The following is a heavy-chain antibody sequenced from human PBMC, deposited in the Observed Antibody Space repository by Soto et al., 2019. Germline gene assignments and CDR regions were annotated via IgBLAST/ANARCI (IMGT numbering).Heavy chain of an antibody. CDR3: ASPVYSSSPRHTPPFDY. D-gene: IGHD6-13*01. CDR2: IIPILGTA. J-gene: IGHJ4*02. V-gene: IGHV1-69*12. CDR1: GGTFSSYA. Sequence: QVQLVQSGAEVKKPGSSVKVSCKASGGTFSSYAISWVRQAPGQGLEWMGGIIPILGTANYAQKFKGRVTITADESTSTAYMERSSLRSEDTAVYYWASPVYSSSPRHTPPFDYWGQGTLVTVSS.